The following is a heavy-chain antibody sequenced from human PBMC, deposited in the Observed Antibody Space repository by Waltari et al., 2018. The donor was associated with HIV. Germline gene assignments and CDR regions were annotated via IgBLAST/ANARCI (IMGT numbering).Heavy chain of an antibody. CDR3: ARQQQMPLAFDY. Sequence: EVLMVQSGAEVKKHGESLTTSSSLPWADTNFSTSWICWVRQMPGKGLEWMGVIYPGDSDSRYAPSFQGQVTFSVEESTSSVFLHWTSLKVSDTATYYCARQQQMPLAFDYWGQGTLVTVSS. D-gene: IGHD6-13*01. V-gene: IGHV5-51*01. J-gene: IGHJ4*02. CDR2: IYPGDSDS. CDR1: WADTNFSTSW.